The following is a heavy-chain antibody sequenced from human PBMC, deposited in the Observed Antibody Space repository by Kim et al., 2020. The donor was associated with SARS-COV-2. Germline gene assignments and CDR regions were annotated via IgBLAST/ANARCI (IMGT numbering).Heavy chain of an antibody. CDR3: AREGYSSSWVVDY. Sequence: SETLSLTCTVSGGSISSYYWSWIRQPPGKGLEWIGYIYYSGSTKYNPSLKSRVTISVDTSKNQFSLKLSSVTAADTAVYYCAREGYSSSWVVDYWGQGTLVTVSS. D-gene: IGHD6-13*01. J-gene: IGHJ4*02. V-gene: IGHV4-59*01. CDR2: IYYSGST. CDR1: GGSISSYY.